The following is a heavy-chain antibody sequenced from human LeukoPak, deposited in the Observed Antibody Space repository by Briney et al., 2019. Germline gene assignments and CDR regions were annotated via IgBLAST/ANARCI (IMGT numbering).Heavy chain of an antibody. Sequence: SGTLSLTCAVSGGSISSSNWWSWVRPPPGKGLEWVGEIYHSGSTNYNPSLKSRVTISVDKSKNQFSLKLSSVTAADTAVYYCARIYGDYDLGDYWGQGTLVTVSS. J-gene: IGHJ4*02. V-gene: IGHV4-4*02. CDR1: GGSISSSNW. CDR3: ARIYGDYDLGDY. D-gene: IGHD4-17*01. CDR2: IYHSGST.